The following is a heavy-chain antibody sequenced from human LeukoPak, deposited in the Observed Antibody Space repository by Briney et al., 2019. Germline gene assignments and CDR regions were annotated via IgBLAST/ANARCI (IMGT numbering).Heavy chain of an antibody. D-gene: IGHD3-16*01. V-gene: IGHV4-4*07. CDR2: TYTSGST. Sequence: SETLSLTCTVSGGSISSYYWSWIRQPAGKGLEWIGRTYTSGSTNYNPSLKSRVTISVDTSKNQLSLKLTSVTAADTAVYYCARHLPRLGWFDPWGQGTLATVSS. CDR3: ARHLPRLGWFDP. CDR1: GGSISSYY. J-gene: IGHJ5*02.